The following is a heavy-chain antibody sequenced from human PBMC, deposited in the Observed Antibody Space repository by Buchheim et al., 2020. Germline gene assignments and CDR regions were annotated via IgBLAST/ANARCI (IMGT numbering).Heavy chain of an antibody. V-gene: IGHV3-30*04. CDR2: ISYDGSTI. D-gene: IGHD6-19*01. Sequence: QVQLVESGGGVVQPGRSLRLSCAASGFTFSHYAVHWVRQAPGKGLEWVAVISYDGSTIYYADSVKGRFTFSRDNSKNNLSLQMNSLRAEDTAVYYCARDRGSGWSYYYYGLDVWGQGTT. CDR1: GFTFSHYA. CDR3: ARDRGSGWSYYYYGLDV. J-gene: IGHJ6*02.